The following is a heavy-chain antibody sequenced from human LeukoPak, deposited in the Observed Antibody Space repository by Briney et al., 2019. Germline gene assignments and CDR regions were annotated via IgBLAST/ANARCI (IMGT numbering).Heavy chain of an antibody. CDR2: IASGGVHP. D-gene: IGHD3-10*01. CDR3: ARDLLRFYYGSGSYCDY. V-gene: IGHV3-NL1*01. J-gene: IGHJ4*02. Sequence: GGSLRLSCAASGFTFSRYSMNWVRQAPGKGLEWVSIIASGGVHPYYGDSVKGRFTISRDNSKNTLYLQMNSLRAEDTAVYYCARDLLRFYYGSGSYCDYWGQGTLVTVSS. CDR1: GFTFSRYS.